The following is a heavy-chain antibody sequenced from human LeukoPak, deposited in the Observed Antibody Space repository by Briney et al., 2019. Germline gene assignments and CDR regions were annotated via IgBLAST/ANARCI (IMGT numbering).Heavy chain of an antibody. CDR1: GGSISSYY. D-gene: IGHD6-19*01. CDR2: IYYSGST. J-gene: IGHJ4*02. V-gene: IGHV4-59*08. Sequence: SETLSLTCTVSGGSISSYYWSWIRQPPGKGLEWIGYIYYSGSTNYNPSLKSRVTISVDTSKNQFSLKLSSVTAADTAVYYCARKGGIAVAGIDYWGQGTLVTVSS. CDR3: ARKGGIAVAGIDY.